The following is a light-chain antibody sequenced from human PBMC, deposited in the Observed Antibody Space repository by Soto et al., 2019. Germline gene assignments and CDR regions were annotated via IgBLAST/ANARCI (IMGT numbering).Light chain of an antibody. J-gene: IGKJ1*01. CDR3: QQYNNWRT. CDR2: GAS. CDR1: QSVSSN. V-gene: IGKV3-15*01. Sequence: EIVMTQSPATLSVSPGERATLSCRASQSVSSNLAWYQQKPDQAPRLLIYGASTRATGIPARFSGSGSGTEFTLTISSLQSEDFAVYYCQQYNNWRTFGQGTKV.